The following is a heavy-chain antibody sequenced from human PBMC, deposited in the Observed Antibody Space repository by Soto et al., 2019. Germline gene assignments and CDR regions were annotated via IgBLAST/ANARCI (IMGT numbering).Heavy chain of an antibody. CDR1: GGSITYGGFS. D-gene: IGHD1-1*01. CDR3: ARGGGNDPFDS. V-gene: IGHV4-30-2*06. CDR2: ISHLENT. Sequence: SETLSLTCTVSGGSITYGGFSWSWIRQSPGKGLEWIGYISHLENTYFHPTFKSRLTMSIDRSKNQFSLNLGSVTAADRAVYFCARGGGNDPFDSWGQGVLVTVSS. J-gene: IGHJ4*02.